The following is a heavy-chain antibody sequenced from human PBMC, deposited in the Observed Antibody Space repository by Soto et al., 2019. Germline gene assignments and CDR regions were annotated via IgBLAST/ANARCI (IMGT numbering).Heavy chain of an antibody. V-gene: IGHV3-23*01. J-gene: IGHJ4*02. CDR3: AKDPPTTGTTFDY. Sequence: GGSLRLSCAASGFTFSSFAMSWVRQAPGKGLEWVSTINKSGGSTYYAGSVKGRFTISRDNSKNMLFLQINGLRAEDTAVYYCAKDPPTTGTTFDYWGRGTLVTVSS. CDR2: INKSGGST. D-gene: IGHD1-1*01. CDR1: GFTFSSFA.